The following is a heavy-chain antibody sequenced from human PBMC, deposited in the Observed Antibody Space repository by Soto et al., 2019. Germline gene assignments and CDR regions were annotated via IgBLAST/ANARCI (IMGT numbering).Heavy chain of an antibody. V-gene: IGHV1-18*01. J-gene: IGHJ5*02. Sequence: XSVKVSCKASGYPFTSYGIIWVRRAPGQGLEWMGRISAYNGNTNYAQKLQGRVTMTTDTSTSTAYMELRSLRSDDTAVYYCARFFMLYDTSGFNNWFDPWGQRTLVTVSS. CDR3: ARFFMLYDTSGFNNWFDP. CDR1: GYPFTSYG. D-gene: IGHD3-22*01. CDR2: ISAYNGNT.